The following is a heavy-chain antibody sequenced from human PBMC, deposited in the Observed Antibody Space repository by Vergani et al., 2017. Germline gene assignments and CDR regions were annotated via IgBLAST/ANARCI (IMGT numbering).Heavy chain of an antibody. D-gene: IGHD6-13*01. Sequence: VQLQQWGAGLLKPSETLSLTCAVYGGSFSGYYWSWVRQAPGKGLEWVSGINWNGGSTGYADSVKGRFTISRDNAKNSMYLQMNSLRAEDTALYYCARGLGSSSWLSRSDAFDIWGQGTMVTVSS. V-gene: IGHV3-20*04. CDR1: GGSFSGYY. CDR2: INWNGGST. J-gene: IGHJ3*02. CDR3: ARGLGSSSWLSRSDAFDI.